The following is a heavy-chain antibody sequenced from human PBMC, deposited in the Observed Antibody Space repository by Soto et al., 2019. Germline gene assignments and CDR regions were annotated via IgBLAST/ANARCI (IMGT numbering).Heavy chain of an antibody. J-gene: IGHJ4*02. Sequence: QVQLQQWGAGLLKPSETLSLTCAVYGGSFSGYYWSWIRQPPGKGLEWIGEINHSGSTNYNPSLKSRVTISVDTSKNQFSLKLSSVTAADTAVYYCARRGAAVVVTAIYLDYWGQGALVTVSS. D-gene: IGHD2-21*02. V-gene: IGHV4-34*01. CDR3: ARRGAAVVVTAIYLDY. CDR1: GGSFSGYY. CDR2: INHSGST.